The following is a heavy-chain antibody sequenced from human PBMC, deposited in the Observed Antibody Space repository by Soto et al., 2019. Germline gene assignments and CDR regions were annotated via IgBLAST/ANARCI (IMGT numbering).Heavy chain of an antibody. V-gene: IGHV6-1*01. CDR1: GDSVSSNSAA. CDR2: TYYRSKWYN. CDR3: ARARGHLTGTTYKHKDYYYGMDV. D-gene: IGHD1-20*01. J-gene: IGHJ6*02. Sequence: SQTLSLTCAISGDSVSSNSAAWNWIRQSPSRGLEWLGRTYYRSKWYNDYAVSVKSRITINPDTSKNQFSLQLNSVTPEDTAVYYCARARGHLTGTTYKHKDYYYGMDVWGQGTTVTVSS.